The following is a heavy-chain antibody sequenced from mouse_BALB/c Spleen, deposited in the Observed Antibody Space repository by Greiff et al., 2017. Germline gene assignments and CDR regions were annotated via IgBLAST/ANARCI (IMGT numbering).Heavy chain of an antibody. Sequence: EVQLVESGGGLVQPGGSRKLSCAASGFTFSSFGMHWVRQAPEKGLEWVAYISSGSSTIYYADTVKGRFTISRDNPKNTLFLQMTSLRSEDTAMYYCAREYGNYYYAMDYWGQGTSVTVSS. D-gene: IGHD2-10*02. CDR3: AREYGNYYYAMDY. CDR2: ISSGSSTI. V-gene: IGHV5-17*02. CDR1: GFTFSSFG. J-gene: IGHJ4*01.